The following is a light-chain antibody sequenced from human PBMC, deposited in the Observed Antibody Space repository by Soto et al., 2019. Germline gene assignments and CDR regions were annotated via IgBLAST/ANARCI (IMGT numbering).Light chain of an antibody. Sequence: EIVMTQSPATLSVSPGETSPLSCRASQSVSSKVAWYQQKPGQAPRLLIYGASVRATGIPDRFSGRGSGTDFTLTISRLEPEDFAVYYCQQYDSSPLTFGGGTKVDIK. J-gene: IGKJ4*01. CDR1: QSVSSK. CDR3: QQYDSSPLT. V-gene: IGKV3-15*01. CDR2: GAS.